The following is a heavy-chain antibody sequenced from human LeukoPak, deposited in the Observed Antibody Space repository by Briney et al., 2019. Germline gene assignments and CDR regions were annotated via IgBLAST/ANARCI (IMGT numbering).Heavy chain of an antibody. V-gene: IGHV1-18*01. CDR1: GYTFTSYG. Sequence: GASVKVSCKASGYTFTSYGISGVRQAPGQGLEWMGWISAYNGNTNYAQKLQGRVTMTTDTSTSTAYMELRSLRSDDTAVYYCARDWSGNSFIYYYCMDVWGQGTTVTVSS. CDR3: ARDWSGNSFIYYYCMDV. CDR2: ISAYNGNT. J-gene: IGHJ6*02. D-gene: IGHD4-23*01.